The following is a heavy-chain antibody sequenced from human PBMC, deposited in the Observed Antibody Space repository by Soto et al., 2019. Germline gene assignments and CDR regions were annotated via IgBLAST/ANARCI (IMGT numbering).Heavy chain of an antibody. CDR2: ICYDGGNT. CDR1: GFTFSSYG. J-gene: IGHJ4*02. CDR3: AKNPGYYYDSTGYHFDY. Sequence: PGGSLRLSCAASGFTFSSYGMHWVRQAPGKGLEWVSAICYDGGNTYYADSVKGRFTISRDNSKNTLYLQMNSLRAEDTAVYYCAKNPGYYYDSTGYHFDYWGQGTLVTVSS. V-gene: IGHV3-33*06. D-gene: IGHD3-22*01.